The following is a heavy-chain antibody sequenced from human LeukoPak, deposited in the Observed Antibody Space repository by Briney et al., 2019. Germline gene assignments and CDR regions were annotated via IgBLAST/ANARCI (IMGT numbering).Heavy chain of an antibody. D-gene: IGHD4-17*01. CDR3: ARVPGDYGWFGNYYYLDV. V-gene: IGHV1-18*01. CDR1: GYTFTSYG. Sequence: ASVKVSCKASGYTFTSYGINWVRQAPGQGLEWMGWISAYNGNTNYAQKLQGRVTMTTDTSTSTAYMELRSLRSDDTAVYYCARVPGDYGWFGNYYYLDVWGKGTTVTVSS. CDR2: ISAYNGNT. J-gene: IGHJ6*03.